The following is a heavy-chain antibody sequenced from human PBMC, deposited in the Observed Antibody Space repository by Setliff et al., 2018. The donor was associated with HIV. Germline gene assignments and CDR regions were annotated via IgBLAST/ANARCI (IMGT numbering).Heavy chain of an antibody. CDR2: IYYSGST. V-gene: IGHV4-39*01. J-gene: IGHJ4*02. Sequence: SETLSLTCTVSGGSISSSGYYWGWIRQPPGKGLEWIGSIYYSGSTYYNPSLKSRVTISVDTSKKQFSLKLSSVTAADTAVYYCARREAYYDLWSGYYIYWGQGTLVTVSS. CDR1: GGSISSSGYY. CDR3: ARREAYYDLWSGYYIY. D-gene: IGHD3-3*01.